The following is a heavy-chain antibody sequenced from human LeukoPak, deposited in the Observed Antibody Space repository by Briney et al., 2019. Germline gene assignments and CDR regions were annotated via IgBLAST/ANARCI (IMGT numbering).Heavy chain of an antibody. CDR1: GGSISSGDYY. J-gene: IGHJ4*02. CDR2: IYYSGST. V-gene: IGHV4-30-4*01. CDR3: ARRGYSGYGPPDY. D-gene: IGHD5-12*01. Sequence: SQTLSLTCTVSGGSISSGDYYWSWIRQPPGKGLEWIGYIYYSGSTYYNPSLKSRVTISVDTSKNQFSLKLSSVTAADTAVYYCARRGYSGYGPPDYWGQGTLVTVSP.